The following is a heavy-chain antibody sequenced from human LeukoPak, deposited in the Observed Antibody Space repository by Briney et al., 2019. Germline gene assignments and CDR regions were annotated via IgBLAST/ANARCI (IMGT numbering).Heavy chain of an antibody. Sequence: GGSLRLSCAAPGFTFSSYWMHWVRQAPGKGLVWVSCINIDGSSTSYADSVKGRFTISRDNAKNTLYLQMNSLRAEDTAVYYCARDLVATRGSVYFDYWGQGTLVAVSS. V-gene: IGHV3-74*01. CDR1: GFTFSSYW. CDR2: INIDGSST. D-gene: IGHD5-12*01. CDR3: ARDLVATRGSVYFDY. J-gene: IGHJ4*02.